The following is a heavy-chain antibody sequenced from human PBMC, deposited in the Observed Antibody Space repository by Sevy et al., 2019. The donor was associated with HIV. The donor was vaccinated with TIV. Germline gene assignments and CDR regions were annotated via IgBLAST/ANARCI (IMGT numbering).Heavy chain of an antibody. CDR1: GYTFTSYG. V-gene: IGHV1-18*04. D-gene: IGHD1-1*01. CDR3: ARDDGGTTSSYYMDV. J-gene: IGHJ6*03. Sequence: ASVKVSCKASGYTFTSYGISWVPQAPGQGLEWMGWISAYNGNTNYAQKLQGRVTMTTDTSTSTAYMELRSLRSDDTAVYYCARDDGGTTSSYYMDVWGKGTTVTVSS. CDR2: ISAYNGNT.